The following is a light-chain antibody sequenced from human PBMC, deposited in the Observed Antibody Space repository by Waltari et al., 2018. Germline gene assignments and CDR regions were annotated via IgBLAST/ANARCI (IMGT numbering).Light chain of an antibody. J-gene: IGKJ4*01. CDR2: GSS. CDR3: QRYASWPLT. V-gene: IGKV3-15*01. Sequence: IVMTQSPATLSVSPGETATFSCRASQSVSSNLAWSQQKPRQVPRLLIYGSSTRGTGIPATFSGSGSGTEFTLTISGLQSEDVAFFYCQRYASWPLTFGGGTRVEI. CDR1: QSVSSN.